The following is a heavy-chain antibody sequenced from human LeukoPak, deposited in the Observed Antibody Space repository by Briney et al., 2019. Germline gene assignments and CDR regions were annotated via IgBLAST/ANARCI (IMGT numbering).Heavy chain of an antibody. Sequence: GGSLRLSCEASGFTFSVYSMNWVRQTPGKGLEWISYISSGGTTISYADSVKGRFTISRDNVENSMFLQMSSLGVEDTAVYYCARDGYYGYNYYYGMDVWGQGTTVTVSS. J-gene: IGHJ6*02. CDR3: ARDGYYGYNYYYGMDV. CDR1: GFTFSVYS. CDR2: ISSGGTTI. V-gene: IGHV3-48*04. D-gene: IGHD2-15*01.